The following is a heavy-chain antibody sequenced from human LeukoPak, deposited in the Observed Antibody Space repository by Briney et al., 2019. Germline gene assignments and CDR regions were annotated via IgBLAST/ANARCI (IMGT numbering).Heavy chain of an antibody. D-gene: IGHD4-17*01. CDR2: IRYDGSNK. CDR1: GFTVSNNS. CDR3: AKGGASVTRYVDY. Sequence: HPGGSLRLSCTVSGFTVSNNSMSWVRQAPGKGLEWVAFIRYDGSNKYYADSVKGRFTISRDNSKNTLYLHVNSLRPEDTAVYYCAKGGASVTRYVDYWGQGTLVTVSS. J-gene: IGHJ4*02. V-gene: IGHV3-30*02.